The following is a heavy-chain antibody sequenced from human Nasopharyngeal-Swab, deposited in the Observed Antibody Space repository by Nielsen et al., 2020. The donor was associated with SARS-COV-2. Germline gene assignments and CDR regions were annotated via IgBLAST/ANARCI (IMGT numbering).Heavy chain of an antibody. V-gene: IGHV3-33*01. D-gene: IGHD3-16*01. Sequence: GGSLRLSCAASGFTFSGYGMHWVRQAPGKGLEWVAVIWYDGSNEYYADSVKGRFTISRDNSKNSLYLQMNSLRAEDTAVYYCARDYTRFDYWGQGTLVTVSS. CDR2: IWYDGSNE. J-gene: IGHJ4*02. CDR1: GFTFSGYG. CDR3: ARDYTRFDY.